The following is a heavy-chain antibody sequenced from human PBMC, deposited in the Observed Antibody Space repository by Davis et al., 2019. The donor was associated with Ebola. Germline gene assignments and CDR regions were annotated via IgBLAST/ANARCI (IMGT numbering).Heavy chain of an antibody. Sequence: MPSETLSLTCAVYGGSFSGYYWSWIRQPPGKGLDWIGYIYYSGSTYYNPSLKSRVTISVDTSKNQFSLKLSSVTAADTAVYYCARATGYNYYFDYWGQGTLVTVSS. J-gene: IGHJ4*02. CDR2: IYYSGST. CDR1: GGSFSGYY. CDR3: ARATGYNYYFDY. V-gene: IGHV4-30-4*08. D-gene: IGHD5-24*01.